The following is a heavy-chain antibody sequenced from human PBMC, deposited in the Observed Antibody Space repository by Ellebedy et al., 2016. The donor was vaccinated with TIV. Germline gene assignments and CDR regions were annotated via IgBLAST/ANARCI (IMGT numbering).Heavy chain of an antibody. Sequence: GESLKISCAASGFTFSSYWMYWVRQAPGKGPVWVTRIKSDGSDTDYADSVKGRFTISRDDAKNSLFLPMDSLRAEDTGVYYCAADASLVHWGQGALVTVSS. CDR3: AADASLVH. D-gene: IGHD2-8*02. CDR2: IKSDGSDT. V-gene: IGHV3-74*01. J-gene: IGHJ4*02. CDR1: GFTFSSYW.